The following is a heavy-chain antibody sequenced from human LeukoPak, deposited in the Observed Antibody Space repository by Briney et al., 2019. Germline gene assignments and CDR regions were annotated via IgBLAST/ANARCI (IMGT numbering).Heavy chain of an antibody. CDR3: ARGFEVAAAGTGFDY. D-gene: IGHD6-13*01. CDR2: INPNSGGT. J-gene: IGHJ4*02. V-gene: IGHV1-2*02. CDR1: GYTFTGYY. Sequence: ASVKVPCKASGYTFTGYYMHWVRQAPGQGLEWMGWINPNSGGTNYAQKFQGRVTMTRDTSISAAYMELSRLKSDDTAVYSCARGFEVAAAGTGFDYWGQGTLVTVSS.